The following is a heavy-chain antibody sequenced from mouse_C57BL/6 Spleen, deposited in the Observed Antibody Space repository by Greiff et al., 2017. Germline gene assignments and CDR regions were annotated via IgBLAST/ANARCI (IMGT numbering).Heavy chain of an antibody. CDR1: GYTFTSYW. Sequence: VQLQQPGAELVRPGTSVKLSCKASGYTFTSYWMHWVKQRPGQGLEWIGVIDPSDSYTNYNQKFKGKATLTVDTSSSTAYMQLSSLTSEDSAVYYCARSPLTGTEDYWGQGTTLTVSS. CDR3: ARSPLTGTEDY. V-gene: IGHV1-59*01. D-gene: IGHD4-1*01. J-gene: IGHJ2*01. CDR2: IDPSDSYT.